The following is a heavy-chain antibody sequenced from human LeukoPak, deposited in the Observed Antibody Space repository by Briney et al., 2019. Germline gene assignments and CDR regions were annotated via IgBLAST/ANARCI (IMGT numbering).Heavy chain of an antibody. CDR3: TTITMIREHEDY. CDR2: IKSRTDGGTT. CDR1: GFTFSKAW. J-gene: IGHJ4*02. D-gene: IGHD3-10*01. Sequence: GESLKISCAASGFTFSKAWMSWVRQAPGTGLEWVGRIKSRTDGGTTDYGAPVKGRFTISRDDSKNTLSLQMNSLKIEDTAVYYCTTITMIREHEDYWGQGTLVTVSS. V-gene: IGHV3-15*01.